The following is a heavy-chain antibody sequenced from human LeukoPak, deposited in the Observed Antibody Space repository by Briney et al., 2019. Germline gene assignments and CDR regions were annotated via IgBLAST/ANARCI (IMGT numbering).Heavy chain of an antibody. D-gene: IGHD3-22*01. J-gene: IGHJ5*02. CDR2: INPSGGST. Sequence: ASVKVSCKASGYTFTSYYMHWVRQAPGQGLEWMGIINPSGGSTSYAQKFQGRVTMTRDTSTSTVYMELSSLRSDDTAVYYCARALTYYYDSRGYYGWFDPWGQGTLVTVSS. CDR1: GYTFTSYY. V-gene: IGHV1-46*01. CDR3: ARALTYYYDSRGYYGWFDP.